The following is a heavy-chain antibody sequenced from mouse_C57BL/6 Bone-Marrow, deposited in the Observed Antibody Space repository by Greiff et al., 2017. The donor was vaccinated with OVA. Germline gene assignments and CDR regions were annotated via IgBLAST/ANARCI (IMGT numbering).Heavy chain of an antibody. CDR3: ARFAY. CDR1: GYTFTSYW. CDR2: IDPSDSYT. Sequence: QVQLQQPGAELVKPGASVKLSCKASGYTFTSYWMQWVKQRPGQGLEWIGEIDPSDSYTNSNQKFKGKATLTVDTSSSTAYMQLSSLTSEDAAVYYCARFAYWGQGTLVTVSA. V-gene: IGHV1-50*01. J-gene: IGHJ3*01.